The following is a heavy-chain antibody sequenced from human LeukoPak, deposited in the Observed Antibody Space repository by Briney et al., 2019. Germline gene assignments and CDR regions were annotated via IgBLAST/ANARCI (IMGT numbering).Heavy chain of an antibody. CDR1: GGTFSSYA. V-gene: IGHV1-69*05. J-gene: IGHJ4*02. CDR3: ARVNIVSSSGWIDY. Sequence: ASVKVSCKASGGTFSSYAISWVRQAPGQGLEWMGRIIPIFGTANYAQKFQGRVTITTDESTSTAYMELSSLRSEDTAVYYCARVNIVSSSGWIDYWGQGTLVTVSS. D-gene: IGHD6-19*01. CDR2: IIPIFGTA.